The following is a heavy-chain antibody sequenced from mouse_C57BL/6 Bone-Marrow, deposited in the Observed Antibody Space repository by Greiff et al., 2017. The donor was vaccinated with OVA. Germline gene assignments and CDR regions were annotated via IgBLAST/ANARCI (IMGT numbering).Heavy chain of an antibody. Sequence: QVHVKQSGAELARPGASVKLSCKASGYTFTSYGISWVKQRTGQGLEWIGEIYPRSGNTYYNEKFKGKVTLTADKSSSTAYMELRSLTSEDSAVYFCVYSPFAYWGQGTLVTVSA. CDR2: IYPRSGNT. CDR3: VYSPFAY. V-gene: IGHV1-81*01. D-gene: IGHD2-12*01. CDR1: GYTFTSYG. J-gene: IGHJ3*01.